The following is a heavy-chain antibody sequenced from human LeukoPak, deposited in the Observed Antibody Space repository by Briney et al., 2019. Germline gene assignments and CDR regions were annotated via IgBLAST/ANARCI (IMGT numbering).Heavy chain of an antibody. Sequence: SETLSLTCTVSGYSISSGYYWGWIRQPPGKGLEWIGSIYHSGSTYYNPSLKSRVTISVDTSKNQFSLRLSSVTAADTAVYYCARGLRVGATISDYWGQGTLVTVSS. V-gene: IGHV4-38-2*02. CDR1: GYSISSGYY. CDR2: IYHSGST. J-gene: IGHJ4*02. CDR3: ARGLRVGATISDY. D-gene: IGHD1-26*01.